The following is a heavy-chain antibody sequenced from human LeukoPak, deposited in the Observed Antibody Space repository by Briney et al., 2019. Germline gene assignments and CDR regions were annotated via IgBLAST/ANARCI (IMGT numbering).Heavy chain of an antibody. CDR1: GFTFSMYW. D-gene: IGHD4-11*01. CDR2: INTDGRTI. V-gene: IGHV3-74*01. Sequence: GGSLRLSCAASGFTFSMYWMHWVRQAPGKGLVWVSRINTDGRTITYADSVKGRFTISRDNAKNTLYLQMNSLRAEDTAVYYCVRSAFLTTEFYFDYWGHGTLVTVSS. CDR3: VRSAFLTTEFYFDY. J-gene: IGHJ4*01.